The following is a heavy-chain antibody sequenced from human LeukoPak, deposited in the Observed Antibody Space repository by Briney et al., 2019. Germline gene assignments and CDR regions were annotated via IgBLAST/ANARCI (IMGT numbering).Heavy chain of an antibody. CDR1: GGSFSGYY. CDR3: ARSGRNYYDSSGYTILFDY. CDR2: INHSGST. Sequence: SETLSLTCAVYGGSFSGYYWSWIRQPPGKGLEWIEEINHSGSTNYNPSLKSRVTISVDTSKNQFSLKLSSVTAADTAVYYCARSGRNYYDSSGYTILFDYWGQGTLVTVSS. D-gene: IGHD3-22*01. J-gene: IGHJ4*02. V-gene: IGHV4-34*01.